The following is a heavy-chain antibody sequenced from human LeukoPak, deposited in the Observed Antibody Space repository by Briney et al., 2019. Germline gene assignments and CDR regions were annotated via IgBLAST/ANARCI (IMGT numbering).Heavy chain of an antibody. CDR1: GGTFSSYA. CDR2: IIPIFGTA. V-gene: IGHV1-69*13. D-gene: IGHD3-3*01. CDR3: AREFWSGYGGVRTTNHFDY. Sequence: ASVKVSCKASGGTFSSYAISWVRQVPGQGLEWMGGIIPIFGTANYAQKFQGRVTITADESTSTAYMELSSLRSEDTAVYYCAREFWSGYGGVRTTNHFDYWGQGTLVTVSS. J-gene: IGHJ4*02.